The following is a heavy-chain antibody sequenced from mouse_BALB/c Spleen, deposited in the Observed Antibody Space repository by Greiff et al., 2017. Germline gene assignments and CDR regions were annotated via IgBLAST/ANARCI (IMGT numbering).Heavy chain of an antibody. CDR1: GFNIKDYY. V-gene: IGHV14-4*02. Sequence: EVQLQESGAELVRSGASVKLSCTASGFNIKDYYMHWVKQRPEQGLEWIGWIDPENGDTEYAPKFQGKATMTADTSSNTAYLQLSSLTSEDTAVYYCNELTGTGRNFDYWGQGTTLTVSS. CDR2: IDPENGDT. CDR3: NELTGTGRNFDY. D-gene: IGHD4-1*01. J-gene: IGHJ2*01.